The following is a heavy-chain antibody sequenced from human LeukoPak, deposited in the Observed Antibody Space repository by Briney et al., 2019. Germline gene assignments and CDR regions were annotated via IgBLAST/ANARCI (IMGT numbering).Heavy chain of an antibody. CDR2: IYYSGST. V-gene: IGHV4-59*12. Sequence: SETLSLTCTVSGGSISSYYWSWIRQPPGKGLEWIGYIYYSGSTYYNPSLKSRVTISVDTSKNQFSLKLSSATAADTAVYYCARDRGYSYGAWYYFDYWGQGTLVTVSS. CDR1: GGSISSYY. D-gene: IGHD5-18*01. CDR3: ARDRGYSYGAWYYFDY. J-gene: IGHJ4*02.